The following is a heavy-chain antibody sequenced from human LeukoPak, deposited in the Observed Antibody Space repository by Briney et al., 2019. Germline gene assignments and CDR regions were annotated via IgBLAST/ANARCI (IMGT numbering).Heavy chain of an antibody. D-gene: IGHD1-26*01. Sequence: GGSPRLSCAVSGFTVSSNYMSWVRQVPGKGLEWVSSLYSGGNTYYVDSVKGRFTISRDNSKNTLYLQMDSLRAEDTAVYYCARAVGGTIYFDYWGQGTLVTVSS. V-gene: IGHV3-66*01. J-gene: IGHJ4*02. CDR2: LYSGGNT. CDR1: GFTVSSNY. CDR3: ARAVGGTIYFDY.